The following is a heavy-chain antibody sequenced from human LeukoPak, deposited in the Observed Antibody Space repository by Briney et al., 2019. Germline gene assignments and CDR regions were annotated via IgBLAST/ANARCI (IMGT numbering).Heavy chain of an antibody. D-gene: IGHD6-13*01. CDR2: IIPIFGTA. V-gene: IGHV1-69*05. CDR3: ATQRGIAAALWFDP. Sequence: ASVKVSCKASGGTFSSYAISWVRQAPGQGLEWMGGIIPIFGTANYAQKFQGRVTITTDESTSTAYMELSSLRSEDTAVYYCATQRGIAAALWFDPWGQGTLVTVSS. CDR1: GGTFSSYA. J-gene: IGHJ5*02.